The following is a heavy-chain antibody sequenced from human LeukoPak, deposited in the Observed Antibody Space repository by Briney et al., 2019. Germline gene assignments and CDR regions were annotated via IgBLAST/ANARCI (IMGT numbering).Heavy chain of an antibody. D-gene: IGHD5-12*01. CDR2: IYYSGST. CDR1: GGSISSYY. J-gene: IGHJ4*02. CDR3: ARRGDGYNWIAYFDY. Sequence: SETLSLTCTVSGGSISSYYWSWIRQPPGKGLEWIGYIYYSGSTNYNPSLKSRVTISVDTSKNQFSLKLSSVTAADTAVYYRARRGDGYNWIAYFDYWGQGTLVTVSS. V-gene: IGHV4-59*08.